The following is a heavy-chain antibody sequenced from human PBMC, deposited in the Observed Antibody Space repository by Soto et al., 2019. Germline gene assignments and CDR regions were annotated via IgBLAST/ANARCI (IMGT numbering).Heavy chain of an antibody. V-gene: IGHV3-23*01. CDR1: GFTFSSYA. J-gene: IGHJ4*02. Sequence: GGSLRLSCAASGFTFSSYAMSWVRQAPGKGLEWVSAISGSGGSTYYADSVRGRFTISRDNSKNTLYLQMNSLRAEDTAVYYCAKAYALWFGDHWGFDYWGQGTLVTVSS. CDR3: AKAYALWFGDHWGFDY. CDR2: ISGSGGST. D-gene: IGHD3-10*01.